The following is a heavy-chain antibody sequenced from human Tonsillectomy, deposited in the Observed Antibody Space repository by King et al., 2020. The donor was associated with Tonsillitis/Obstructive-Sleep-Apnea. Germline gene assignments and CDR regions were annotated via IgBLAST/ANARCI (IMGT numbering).Heavy chain of an antibody. V-gene: IGHV3-23*04. D-gene: IGHD3-22*01. CDR1: GFTFSSYA. CDR2: ISGSGGST. J-gene: IGHJ4*02. CDR3: AKDINMTYDDSSCYLGNYYFDF. Sequence: VQLVESGGGLVQPGGSLRLSCAASGFTFSSYAMSWVRQAPGKGLEWVSAISGSGGSTYYADSVKGRFTISRDNSKNTMYLQMNSLRAEDRAVYYCAKDINMTYDDSSCYLGNYYFDFWGQGALVTVSS.